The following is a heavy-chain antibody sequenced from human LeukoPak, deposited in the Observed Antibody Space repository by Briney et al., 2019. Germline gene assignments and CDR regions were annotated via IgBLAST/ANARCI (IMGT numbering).Heavy chain of an antibody. CDR3: ARDARVHTLAFYYYMDV. CDR1: GGSISSYY. D-gene: IGHD3-3*02. V-gene: IGHV4-4*07. J-gene: IGHJ6*03. CDR2: IYTSGST. Sequence: SETLSLTCTVSGGSISSYYWSWIRQPAGKGLEWIGRIYTSGSTNYNPSLKSRVTMSVDTSKNQFSLKLSSVTAADTAVYYCARDARVHTLAFYYYMDVWGKGTTVTISS.